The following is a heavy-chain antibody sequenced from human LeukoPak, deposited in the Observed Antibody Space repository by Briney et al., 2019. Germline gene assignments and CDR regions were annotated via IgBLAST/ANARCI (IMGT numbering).Heavy chain of an antibody. V-gene: IGHV1-2*02. Sequence: ASVKVSCEASGYTFTGYYMHWVRQAPGQGLEWMGWIDPNSGGTNYAQKFQGRVTMTRDTSISTAYMELSRLRSDDTAVYYCARDYSYYYGSGSSVNWFDPWGQGTLVTVSS. CDR3: ARDYSYYYGSGSSVNWFDP. J-gene: IGHJ5*02. D-gene: IGHD3-10*01. CDR2: IDPNSGGT. CDR1: GYTFTGYY.